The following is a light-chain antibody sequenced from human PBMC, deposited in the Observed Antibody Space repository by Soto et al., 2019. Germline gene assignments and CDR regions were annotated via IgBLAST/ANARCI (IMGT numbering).Light chain of an antibody. Sequence: DIQMTQSPSTLSASVGDRVTITCRASQSINNWLAWYQQQPGKAPKLLIYGASNLESGVPSRFSGSGSGTEFTLTISSLQPDDFATYYCQQYNGYSRTFGQGTKVEI. CDR1: QSINNW. CDR2: GAS. V-gene: IGKV1-5*03. J-gene: IGKJ1*01. CDR3: QQYNGYSRT.